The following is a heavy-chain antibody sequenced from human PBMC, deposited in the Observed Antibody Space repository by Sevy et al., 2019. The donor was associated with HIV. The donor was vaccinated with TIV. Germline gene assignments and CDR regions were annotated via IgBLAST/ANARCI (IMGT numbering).Heavy chain of an antibody. CDR2: ISAYNGNT. D-gene: IGHD3-10*01. Sequence: ASVKVSCKASGYTFTSYGISWVRQAPGQGLEWMGWISAYNGNTNYAQKLQGRVTMTTDTSTSTAHMDLRSLRSDDTAVYYCARDPVRGVIIRENNWFDPWGQGTLVTVSS. CDR3: ARDPVRGVIIRENNWFDP. J-gene: IGHJ5*02. CDR1: GYTFTSYG. V-gene: IGHV1-18*01.